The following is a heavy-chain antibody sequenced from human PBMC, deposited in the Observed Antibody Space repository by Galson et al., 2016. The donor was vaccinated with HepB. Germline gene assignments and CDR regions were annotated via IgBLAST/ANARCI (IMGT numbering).Heavy chain of an antibody. V-gene: IGHV3-30*03. CDR2: VSVDGINH. CDR3: AREGYTGGRAGTFDL. CDR1: GFKLSYNV. D-gene: IGHD6-19*01. J-gene: IGHJ3*01. Sequence: SLRLSCAASGFKLSYNVIHWVRQAPGKGLEWLSLVSVDGINHLHADSVRGRFTISRDTSKNTLYLQMDSLKVDDTAVYYCAREGYTGGRAGTFDLWGQGTVVTVSS.